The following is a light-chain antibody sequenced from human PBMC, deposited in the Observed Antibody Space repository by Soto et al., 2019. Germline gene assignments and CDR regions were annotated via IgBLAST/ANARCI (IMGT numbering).Light chain of an antibody. Sequence: QSALAQPASVSGSPGQSITISCTGTSSDIGSYNYISWYQQYPDKGPKLIIYGVTNRPSGVSNRFSGSKSGYTASLTISGPQAEDEADYYCCSYTTPTAYVFGTGTKLPVL. CDR2: GVT. J-gene: IGLJ1*01. V-gene: IGLV2-14*03. CDR3: CSYTTPTAYV. CDR1: SSDIGSYNY.